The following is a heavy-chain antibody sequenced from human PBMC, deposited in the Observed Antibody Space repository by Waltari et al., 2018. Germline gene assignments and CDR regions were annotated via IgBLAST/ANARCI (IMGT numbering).Heavy chain of an antibody. CDR2: IYPYDSKT. CDR1: GYSFPGYW. Sequence: EVQLVQSGAELKKPGESLKISCEGSGYSFPGYWIGWVRQMPGKGLEWMGIIYPYDSKTRYSPSFKGQVTISADKSINTAYLQWSSLKASDTAIYYCARHGGSSSPYYYYYMDVWGKGTTVTVSS. J-gene: IGHJ6*03. CDR3: ARHGGSSSPYYYYYMDV. V-gene: IGHV5-51*01. D-gene: IGHD6-6*01.